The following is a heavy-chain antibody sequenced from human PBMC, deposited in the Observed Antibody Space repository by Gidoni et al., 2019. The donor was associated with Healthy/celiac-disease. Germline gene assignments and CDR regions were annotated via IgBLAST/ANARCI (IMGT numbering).Heavy chain of an antibody. CDR2: IIPIFGTA. Sequence: HVQLVQSAAAVKKPGSSVQVPCNASVCTFSSYAISWVRQAPGQGFEWMGGIIPIFGTANYAQKFQGRVTITADESTSTAYMELSSLRSEDTAVYYCARDPCITPFPLAHTTCVEGADWGQGTLVTVSS. CDR3: ARDPCITPFPLAHTTCVEGAD. V-gene: IGHV1-69*01. D-gene: IGHD3-10*01. CDR1: VCTFSSYA. J-gene: IGHJ4*02.